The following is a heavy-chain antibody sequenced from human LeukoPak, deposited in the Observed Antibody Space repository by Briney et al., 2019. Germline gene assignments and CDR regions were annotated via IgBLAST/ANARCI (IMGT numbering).Heavy chain of an antibody. V-gene: IGHV1-8*01. CDR1: GYTFTSYD. CDR3: ARYCSSTSCYNIPDY. CDR2: MNPNSGNT. D-gene: IGHD2-2*02. J-gene: IGHJ4*02. Sequence: ASVKVSCKASGYTFTSYDINWVRQATGQGLEWMGWMNPNSGNTGYAQKFQGRVTMTRNTSMSTAYMELSSLRSEDTAVYYCARYCSSTSCYNIPDYWGQGTLVTVSS.